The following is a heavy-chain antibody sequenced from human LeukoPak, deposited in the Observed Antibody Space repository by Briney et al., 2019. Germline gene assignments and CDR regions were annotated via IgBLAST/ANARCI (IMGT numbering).Heavy chain of an antibody. CDR3: ARGGGPAAMYNWFDP. D-gene: IGHD2-2*01. CDR2: INPNSGGT. Sequence: SSVKVSCKASGYTFTGYYMHWVRQAPGQGLEWMGWINPNSGGTNYAQKFQGRVTMTRDTHISTAYMELSRLRSDDTAVYYCARGGGPAAMYNWFDPWGQGTLVTVSS. CDR1: GYTFTGYY. J-gene: IGHJ5*02. V-gene: IGHV1-2*02.